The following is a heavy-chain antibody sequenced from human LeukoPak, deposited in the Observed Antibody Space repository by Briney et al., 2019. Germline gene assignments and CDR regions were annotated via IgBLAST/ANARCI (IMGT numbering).Heavy chain of an antibody. J-gene: IGHJ6*03. CDR1: GDSISTSNSY. Sequence: SETLSLTCAVSGDSISTSNSYWGWIRQPPGKGLEWIGSIYYSGSTYYNPSLKSRVTISVDTSKNQFSLKLSSVTAADTAVYYCARGYSYGYLRYYYYYYYMDVWGKGTTVTVSS. CDR2: IYYSGST. CDR3: ARGYSYGYLRYYYYYYYMDV. V-gene: IGHV4-39*07. D-gene: IGHD5-18*01.